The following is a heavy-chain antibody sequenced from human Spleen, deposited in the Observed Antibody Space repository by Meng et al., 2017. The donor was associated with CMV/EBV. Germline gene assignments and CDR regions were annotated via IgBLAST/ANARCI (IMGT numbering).Heavy chain of an antibody. CDR1: GYTFTSYG. CDR2: ISAYNGNT. J-gene: IGHJ6*02. CDR3: ARDRDCSSTRRYTHHYYYGMDV. Sequence: ASVKVSCKASGYTFTSYGISWVRQAPGQGLEWMGWISAYNGNTNYAQKLQGRVTMTTDTSTSTAYMELRSLRSDDTAVYYCARDRDCSSTRRYTHHYYYGMDVWGQGTTVTVSS. V-gene: IGHV1-18*01. D-gene: IGHD2-2*02.